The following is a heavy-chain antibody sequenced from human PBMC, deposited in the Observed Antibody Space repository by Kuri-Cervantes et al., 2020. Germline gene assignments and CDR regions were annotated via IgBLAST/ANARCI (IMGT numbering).Heavy chain of an antibody. CDR2: ISYDGSNK. CDR1: GFTFSSYA. Sequence: SLKISCAASGFTFSSYAMHWVRQAPGKGLEWVAVISYDGSNKYYADSVKGRFTISRDNSKNTLYLQMNSLRAEDTAVYYCAKDTIFGVVPYFDYWGQGTLVTVSS. J-gene: IGHJ4*02. CDR3: AKDTIFGVVPYFDY. D-gene: IGHD3-3*01. V-gene: IGHV3-30-3*01.